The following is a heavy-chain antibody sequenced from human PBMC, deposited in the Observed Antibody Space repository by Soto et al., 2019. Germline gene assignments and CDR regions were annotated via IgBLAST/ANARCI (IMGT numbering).Heavy chain of an antibody. CDR3: AKYSSSSSYGMDV. Sequence: GGSLRLSCAASGFTFSSYGMHWVRQAPGKGLEWVAVIWYDGSNKYYADSVKGRFTISRDNSKNTLYLQMNSLRAEDTAVYYCAKYSSSSSYGMDVWGQGTTVTVSS. J-gene: IGHJ6*02. CDR1: GFTFSSYG. V-gene: IGHV3-30*02. D-gene: IGHD6-13*01. CDR2: IWYDGSNK.